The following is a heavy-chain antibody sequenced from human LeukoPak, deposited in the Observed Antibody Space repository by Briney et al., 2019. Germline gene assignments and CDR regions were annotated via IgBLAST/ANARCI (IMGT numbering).Heavy chain of an antibody. CDR3: SRHPDYGGHFDS. CDR2: ISYSGST. CDR1: GVSVTSYY. V-gene: IGHV4-59*08. Sequence: PSETLSLTCTFSGVSVTSYYWSGIRQPPGKGLEGIGYISYSGSTNYNPSLKSRGPISVDTSKNQFPLKLSSVTPADTALDYCSRHPDYGGHFDSWGQGTLVTVSS. J-gene: IGHJ4*02. D-gene: IGHD4-23*01.